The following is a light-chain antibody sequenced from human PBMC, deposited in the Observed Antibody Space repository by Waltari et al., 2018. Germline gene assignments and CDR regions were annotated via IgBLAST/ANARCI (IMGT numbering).Light chain of an antibody. J-gene: IGLJ2*01. CDR1: SLRRYY. CDR3: NSRDSSGNHVI. Sequence: SSELTQDPAVSVALGQTVRITCQGDSLRRYYASWYQQKPGQAPVLVIYGKNNRPSGIPDRFSGSSSGNTASLTITGAQAEDEADYYCNSRDSSGNHVIFGGVTELTVL. V-gene: IGLV3-19*01. CDR2: GKN.